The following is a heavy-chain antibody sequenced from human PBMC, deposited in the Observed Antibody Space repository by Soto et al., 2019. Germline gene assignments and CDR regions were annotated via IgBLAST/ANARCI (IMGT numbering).Heavy chain of an antibody. J-gene: IGHJ4*02. CDR2: IKNDGSIT. CDR3: ARLYPSGWYDY. D-gene: IGHD6-19*01. V-gene: IGHV3-74*01. CDR1: GFTFSEYW. Sequence: EVQLVESGGGLVQPGGSLRLSCAASGFTFSEYWMHWVRQAPGKGLVWVSRIKNDGSITNYADSVKGRFTISRDNAKNTLYLQMNSLRAEDTAVYYCARLYPSGWYDYWGQGSLVTVSS.